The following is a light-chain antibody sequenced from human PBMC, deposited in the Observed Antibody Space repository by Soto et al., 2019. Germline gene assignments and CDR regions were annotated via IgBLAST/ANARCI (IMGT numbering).Light chain of an antibody. CDR3: QTWGTGPWV. J-gene: IGLJ3*02. V-gene: IGLV4-69*01. Sequence: QLVLTQSPSASASLGASVKLTCTLSSGHSSYAIAWHQQQPEKGLRXXXKLNSDGSHXXXXXXXDRXXXXXXXXXXXXXISSLQSEDEAAYYCQTWGTGPWVFGGGTKLTVL. CDR1: SGHSSYA. CDR2: LNSDGSH.